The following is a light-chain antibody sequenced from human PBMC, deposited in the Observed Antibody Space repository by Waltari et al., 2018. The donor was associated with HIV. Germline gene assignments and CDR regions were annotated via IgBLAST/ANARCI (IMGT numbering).Light chain of an antibody. CDR1: HDISTY. CDR3: QQTYSTPRT. V-gene: IGKV1-39*01. Sequence: DIQMTQSPSSLSASVGDRVTITCRPSHDISTYLNWYQQKDGKAPRLLIYAASTLQSGVPSRFGGQRSETDFTLTISSLQPEDFAVYYCQQTYSTPRTFGQGTKVEIK. J-gene: IGKJ1*01. CDR2: AAS.